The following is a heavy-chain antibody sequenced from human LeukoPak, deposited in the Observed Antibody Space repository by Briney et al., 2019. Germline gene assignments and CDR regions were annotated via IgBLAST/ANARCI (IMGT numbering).Heavy chain of an antibody. V-gene: IGHV1-69*04. CDR3: ARAVAARPFDP. Sequence: ASVKVSCKASGYTFTSYGISWVRQAPGQGLEWMGRIIPIFGIANYAQKFQGRVTITADKSTSTAYMELSSLRSEDTAVYYCARAVAARPFDPWGQGTLVTVSS. CDR1: GYTFTSYG. J-gene: IGHJ5*02. D-gene: IGHD6-6*01. CDR2: IIPIFGIA.